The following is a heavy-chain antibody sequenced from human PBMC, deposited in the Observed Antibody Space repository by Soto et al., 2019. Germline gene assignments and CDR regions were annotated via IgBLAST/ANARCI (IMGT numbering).Heavy chain of an antibody. D-gene: IGHD3-16*02. Sequence: EPQLLESGGGLVQPGGSLRLSCETSGFTFHYYAMHWVRQAPGKGLEWVSGISGSGAFTFYADSVKGRFTISRESSKNTLYLQMNSLRVEDTAIYYCAKAISDFMGGSDRPSYTDYWGQGTLVSVSS. CDR3: AKAISDFMGGSDRPSYTDY. V-gene: IGHV3-23*01. J-gene: IGHJ4*02. CDR2: ISGSGAFT. CDR1: GFTFHYYA.